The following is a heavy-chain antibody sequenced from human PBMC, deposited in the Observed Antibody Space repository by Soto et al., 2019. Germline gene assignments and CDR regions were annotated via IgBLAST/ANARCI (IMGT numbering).Heavy chain of an antibody. V-gene: IGHV4-34*01. CDR1: GGSFSGYY. Sequence: SETLTLTCAVYGGSFSGYYWSWIRQPPGKGLEWIGEINHSGSTNYNPSLKSRVTISVDTSKNQFSLKLSSVTAADTAVYYCARVTSTEMATIQGIFDYWGQGTLLTVSS. CDR2: INHSGST. CDR3: ARVTSTEMATIQGIFDY. J-gene: IGHJ4*02. D-gene: IGHD5-12*01.